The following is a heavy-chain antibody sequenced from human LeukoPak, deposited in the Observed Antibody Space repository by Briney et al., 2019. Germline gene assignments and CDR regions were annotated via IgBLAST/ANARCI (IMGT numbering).Heavy chain of an antibody. CDR2: VLYSGST. Sequence: SETLSLTCTVSGVSISSGHYYWAWIRRPPGRGLECIASVLYSGSTYYDPSFNGRVTLSVDTSKNQFSLRLSSVTAADTAIYYCARHAIDTTLGGVPDYFDAWGQGTPVTVSS. V-gene: IGHV4-39*07. CDR1: GVSISSGHYY. D-gene: IGHD3-16*01. J-gene: IGHJ5*02. CDR3: ARHAIDTTLGGVPDYFDA.